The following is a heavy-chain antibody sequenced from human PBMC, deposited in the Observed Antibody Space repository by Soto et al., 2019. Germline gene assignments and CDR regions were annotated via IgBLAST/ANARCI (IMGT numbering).Heavy chain of an antibody. V-gene: IGHV3-21*01. J-gene: IGHJ6*01. CDR2: ISSSPSYI. CDR3: ARVVDYYDPDYYYGMDV. Sequence: EVQLVESGGGLVKPGGSLRLSCAASGFTFSSYSMNWVRQAPGKGLEWVSSISSSPSYIYYADSVKGRFTISRDNAKNSLYLQMNSLRAEDTAVYYCARVVDYYDPDYYYGMDVWGQGTTVTVSS. CDR1: GFTFSSYS. D-gene: IGHD3-22*01.